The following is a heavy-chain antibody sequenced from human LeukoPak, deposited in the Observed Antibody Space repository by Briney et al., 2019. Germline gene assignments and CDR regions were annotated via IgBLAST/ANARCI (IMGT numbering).Heavy chain of an antibody. CDR3: ARAAYSSSPDY. CDR2: ISPSRGSI. CDR1: GFAFSSYS. D-gene: IGHD6-13*01. J-gene: IGHJ4*02. Sequence: GRSQRLLCSASGFAFSSYSMNWVRQAPEKGLEWVSYISPSRGSIYYADSVKGRFAISRDNAKNSLYLQMNSLGGEDTAVYYCARAAYSSSPDYWGQGTLVTVSS. V-gene: IGHV3-48*01.